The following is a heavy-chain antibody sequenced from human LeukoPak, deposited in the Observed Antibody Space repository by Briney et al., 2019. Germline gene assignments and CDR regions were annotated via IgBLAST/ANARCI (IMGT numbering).Heavy chain of an antibody. V-gene: IGHV4-59*08. CDR3: ARRRRGLDAFDI. Sequence: SETLSLTCTVSGNSISSGYYWSWIRQPPGKGLEWIGYIYYSGSTNYNPSLKSRVTISVDTSKNQFSLKLSSVTAADTAVYYCARRRRGLDAFDIWGQGTMVTVSS. CDR2: IYYSGST. CDR1: GNSISSGYY. J-gene: IGHJ3*02.